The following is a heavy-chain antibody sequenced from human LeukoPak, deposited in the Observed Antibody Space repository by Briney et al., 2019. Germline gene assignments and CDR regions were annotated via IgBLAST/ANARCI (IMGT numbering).Heavy chain of an antibody. CDR1: GFTLNNYA. CDR2: VSPSGEAT. V-gene: IGHV3-23*01. CDR3: ATSRSLMVAAASYY. J-gene: IGHJ4*02. Sequence: GGSLRVSRAASGFTLNNYAMNWVRQAPGKGVGCVSGVSPSGEATFYAASVRGRFTLSRDNSKNIFYLQMDSLRAADTAVYDRATSRSLMVAAASYYWGQGTLVIASS. D-gene: IGHD2-15*01.